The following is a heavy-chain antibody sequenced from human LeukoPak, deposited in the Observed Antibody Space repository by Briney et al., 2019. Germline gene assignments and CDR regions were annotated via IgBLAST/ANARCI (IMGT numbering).Heavy chain of an antibody. D-gene: IGHD6-19*01. CDR3: ARDLGTSGWYTFDF. CDR1: GDSVSSKNGA. Sequence: SQTLSLTCAISGDSVSSKNGAWTWIRQSPSRGLEWLGRTYYRSKWYDEYADSVKGRVTISSDTSKNQFSLHVYSVTPEDTAVYYCARDLGTSGWYTFDFWGQGTLVTVSS. CDR2: TYYRSKWYD. V-gene: IGHV6-1*01. J-gene: IGHJ5*01.